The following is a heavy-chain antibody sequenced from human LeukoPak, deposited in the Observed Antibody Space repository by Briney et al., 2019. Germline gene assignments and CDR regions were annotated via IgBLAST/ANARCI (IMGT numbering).Heavy chain of an antibody. CDR2: VNPNSGNT. Sequence: ASVKVSCKASGYTFTSYDINWVRQATGQGLEWMGWVNPNSGNTGYAQKFQGRVTMTRNTSISTAYMELSSLRSEDTAVYYCARMYYDILTGYSMFDPWGQGTLVTVSS. CDR1: GYTFTSYD. D-gene: IGHD3-9*01. J-gene: IGHJ5*02. CDR3: ARMYYDILTGYSMFDP. V-gene: IGHV1-8*01.